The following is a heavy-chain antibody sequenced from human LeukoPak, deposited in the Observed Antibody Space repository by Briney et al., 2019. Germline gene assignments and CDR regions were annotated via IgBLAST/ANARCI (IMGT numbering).Heavy chain of an antibody. J-gene: IGHJ6*02. CDR3: ARQRHGDYVEGYYSYGMDV. Sequence: KPSETLSLTCVVSNAPISSYYWTWIRQPPGKGLEWIGYFSSSGRTGYNPSLESRVTISVDTSNNQFSLKVRSVDAADTAVYYCARQRHGDYVEGYYSYGMDVWGQGTTVIVSS. D-gene: IGHD4-17*01. CDR2: FSSSGRT. V-gene: IGHV4-59*08. CDR1: NAPISSYY.